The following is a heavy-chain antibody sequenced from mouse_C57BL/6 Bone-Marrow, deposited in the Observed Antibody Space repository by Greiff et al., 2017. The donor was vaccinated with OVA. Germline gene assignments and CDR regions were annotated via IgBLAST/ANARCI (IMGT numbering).Heavy chain of an antibody. V-gene: IGHV5-6*01. Sequence: EVKLVASGGDLVKPGGSLTLSCAASGFTFSSYGMSWVRQTPDTRLEWVAPISSGGSYNYTPDSVKGRVTIARDNSKNARALQMSSLKAVDTAMYYSARHRTSAMDYWGQGTAVTVSS. CDR2: ISSGGSYN. CDR3: ARHRTSAMDY. CDR1: GFTFSSYG. J-gene: IGHJ4*01.